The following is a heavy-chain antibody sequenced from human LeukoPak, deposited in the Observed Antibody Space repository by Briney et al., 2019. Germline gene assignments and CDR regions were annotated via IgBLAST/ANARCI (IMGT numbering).Heavy chain of an antibody. V-gene: IGHV4-39*01. D-gene: IGHD6-13*01. CDR3: ARCLATGGRVSFDY. Sequence: SETLSLTCTVSGGSISDSSFYWGWIRQPPGKGLEWIGSVHSSGNTNYAPFLNSRVTLSVDTSKNQFSLNLSSVTAADTAVYYCARCLATGGRVSFDYWGQGTLVTVSS. J-gene: IGHJ4*02. CDR1: GGSISDSSFY. CDR2: VHSSGNT.